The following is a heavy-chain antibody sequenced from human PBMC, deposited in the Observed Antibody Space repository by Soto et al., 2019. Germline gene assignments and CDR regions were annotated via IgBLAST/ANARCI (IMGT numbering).Heavy chain of an antibody. J-gene: IGHJ4*02. CDR2: IKPDGSSQ. CDR3: VRDNSLTY. CDR1: GSTFSKSW. Sequence: GGSLRLSCAASGSTFSKSWMNWVRQAPGKGLEWVANIKPDGSSQSYVDSVKGRFVISRDNAKNSLYLQMDSLRADDTAVYYCVRDNSLTYWGQGALVTVS. V-gene: IGHV3-7*03. D-gene: IGHD3-9*01.